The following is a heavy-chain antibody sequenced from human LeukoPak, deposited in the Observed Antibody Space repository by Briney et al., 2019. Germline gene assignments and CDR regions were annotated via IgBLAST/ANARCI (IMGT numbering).Heavy chain of an antibody. CDR2: ISSSGSTI. Sequence: PGGSLRLSCAASGFTFSSYEMNWVRQAPGKGLEWVSYISSSGSTIYYADSVKGRFTISRDNSKNTLYLQMNSLRAEDTAVYYCAKDGYYYDSSGYYYSYYYMDVWGKGTTVTISS. CDR3: AKDGYYYDSSGYYYSYYYMDV. D-gene: IGHD3-22*01. V-gene: IGHV3-48*03. CDR1: GFTFSSYE. J-gene: IGHJ6*03.